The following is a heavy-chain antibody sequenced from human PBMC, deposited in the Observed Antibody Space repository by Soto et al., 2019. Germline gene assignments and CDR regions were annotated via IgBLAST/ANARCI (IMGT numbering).Heavy chain of an antibody. CDR1: VFTFNTYS. CDR3: ARDPAGSTRPPYYGMDV. Sequence: VGSLRLSCASSVFTFNTYSMNCVRHSPGKWLEWVSFISSRNSFIYYADSVRGRFTISRDNAKNSVFLQMNSLRVEDTAVYYCARDPAGSTRPPYYGMDVWGQGTTVTVSS. J-gene: IGHJ6*01. V-gene: IGHV3-21*01. CDR2: ISSRNSFI. D-gene: IGHD2-2*01.